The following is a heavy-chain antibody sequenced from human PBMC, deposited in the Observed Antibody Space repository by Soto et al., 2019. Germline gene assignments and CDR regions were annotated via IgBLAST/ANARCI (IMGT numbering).Heavy chain of an antibody. CDR1: GFTFSSYG. D-gene: IGHD3-10*01. CDR2: ISYDGNND. CDR3: ATDLAASGTYYKFCDY. V-gene: IGHV3-30*03. J-gene: IGHJ4*02. Sequence: GGSLRLSCAASGFTFSSYGMHWVRQAPGKGLEWVEVISYDGNNDYYGDSVKGRFTISRDNSKNTLYLQMNSLRAEDTAVYYCATDLAASGTYYKFCDYWGQGTLLTVSS.